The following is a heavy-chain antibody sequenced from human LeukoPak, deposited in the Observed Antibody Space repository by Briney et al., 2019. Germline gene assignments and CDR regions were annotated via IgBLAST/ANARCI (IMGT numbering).Heavy chain of an antibody. J-gene: IGHJ6*02. CDR2: ISGSGGST. V-gene: IGHV3-23*01. CDR3: AKDLNRDTATDLYGYYYYGMDV. CDR1: GFTFSSYA. D-gene: IGHD5-18*01. Sequence: GGSLRLSCAASGFTFSSYAMSWVRQAPGKGLEWVSAISGSGGSTYYADSVKGRFTISRDNSKNTLYLQMNSLRAEDTAVYYCAKDLNRDTATDLYGYYYYGMDVWGQGTTVTVSS.